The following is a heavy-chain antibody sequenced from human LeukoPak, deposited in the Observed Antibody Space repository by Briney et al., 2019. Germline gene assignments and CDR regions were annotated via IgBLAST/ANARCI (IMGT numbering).Heavy chain of an antibody. Sequence: GGSLRLSCAASGFTFSSYSMNWVRQAPGKGLEWVSSISSSSSYIYYADSVKGRFTISRDNAKNSLYLQMNSLRAEDTAVYYCARHSRYDFWSGYYYFDYWGQGTLVTVSS. CDR1: GFTFSSYS. CDR2: ISSSSSYI. J-gene: IGHJ4*02. D-gene: IGHD3-3*01. V-gene: IGHV3-21*01. CDR3: ARHSRYDFWSGYYYFDY.